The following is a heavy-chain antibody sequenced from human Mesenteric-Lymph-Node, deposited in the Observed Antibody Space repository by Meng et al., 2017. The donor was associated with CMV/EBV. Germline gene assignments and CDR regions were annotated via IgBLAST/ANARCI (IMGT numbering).Heavy chain of an antibody. CDR1: GFTFSSYW. J-gene: IGHJ6*02. CDR3: AKSFTSRGRGSTYYYGMDV. Sequence: GESLKISCAASGFTFSSYWMHWVRQAPGKGLEWVAAISFDGTNIYDADSVKGRFTISRDNSKNTLYLQMNSLRAEDTAVYYCAKSFTSRGRGSTYYYGMDVWGQGTTVTVSS. CDR2: ISFDGTNI. D-gene: IGHD3-10*01. V-gene: IGHV3-30*18.